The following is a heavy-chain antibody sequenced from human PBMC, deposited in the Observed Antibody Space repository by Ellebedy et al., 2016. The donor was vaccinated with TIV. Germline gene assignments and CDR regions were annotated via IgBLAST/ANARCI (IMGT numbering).Heavy chain of an antibody. CDR3: VRDLTNYGSSSY. Sequence: AASVTVSCKASGYTFTDYYIHWVRQAPGQGLEWVAWINPKDGGTAFAQKVQCRLILTGDTSITTAYMELNWLRSDDTAVYYCVRDLTNYGSSSYWGQGTLVTVSS. J-gene: IGHJ4*02. CDR2: INPKDGGT. D-gene: IGHD3-22*01. CDR1: GYTFTDYY. V-gene: IGHV1-2*02.